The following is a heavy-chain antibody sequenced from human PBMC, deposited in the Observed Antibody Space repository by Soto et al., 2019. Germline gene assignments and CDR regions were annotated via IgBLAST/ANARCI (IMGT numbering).Heavy chain of an antibody. CDR2: IYTSGST. V-gene: IGHV4-61*02. CDR3: ARESGDSSGWSIYYFDY. D-gene: IGHD6-19*01. CDR1: GGSMRSGDYY. Sequence: SETLSLTCAVSGGSMRSGDYYWSWIRQPAGKGLEWIGRIYTSGSTNYNPSLKSRVTMSVDTSKNQFSLKLSSVTAADTAVYYCARESGDSSGWSIYYFDYWGQGTLVTVSS. J-gene: IGHJ4*02.